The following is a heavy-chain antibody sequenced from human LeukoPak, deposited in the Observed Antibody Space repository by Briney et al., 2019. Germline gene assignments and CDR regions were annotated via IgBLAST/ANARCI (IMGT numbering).Heavy chain of an antibody. V-gene: IGHV3-23*01. J-gene: IGHJ3*02. CDR1: GFTFSSYA. Sequence: GGSLRLSCAASGFTFSSYAMSWVRQAPGKGLEWVSAISGSGGSTYYADSVKGRFTISRDNSKNTLYLQMNSLRAEDTAVYYCAKRDAYCTNGVCLTDAFDIWGQGTMVAVSS. CDR2: ISGSGGST. D-gene: IGHD2-8*01. CDR3: AKRDAYCTNGVCLTDAFDI.